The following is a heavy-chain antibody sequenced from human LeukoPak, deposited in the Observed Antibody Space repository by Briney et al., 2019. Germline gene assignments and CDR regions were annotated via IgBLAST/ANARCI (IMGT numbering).Heavy chain of an antibody. D-gene: IGHD3-16*01. CDR2: ISSSSSYI. CDR3: AKGEGGALGIPHPYYFDY. Sequence: PGGSLRLSCAASGFTFISYSMNWVRQAPGKGLEWVSSISSSSSYIYYADSVKGRFTISRDNSKNTLYLQINSLTTEDTAVYYCAKGEGGALGIPHPYYFDYWGQGNVVTVSS. J-gene: IGHJ4*02. CDR1: GFTFISYS. V-gene: IGHV3-21*01.